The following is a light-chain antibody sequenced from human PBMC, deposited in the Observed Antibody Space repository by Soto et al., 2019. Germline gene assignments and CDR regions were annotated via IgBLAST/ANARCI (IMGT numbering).Light chain of an antibody. Sequence: EIVLMQSPGTLSLSPGEGATLSCRASQSVNNNYLAWYQQRPGQAPTVLIFDTSRRATGVPDRFSGSGSGTDFTLRISRVEPDDFAVYYCQQYGSSGTFGQGTKVDIK. CDR1: QSVNNNY. V-gene: IGKV3-20*01. J-gene: IGKJ1*01. CDR3: QQYGSSGT. CDR2: DTS.